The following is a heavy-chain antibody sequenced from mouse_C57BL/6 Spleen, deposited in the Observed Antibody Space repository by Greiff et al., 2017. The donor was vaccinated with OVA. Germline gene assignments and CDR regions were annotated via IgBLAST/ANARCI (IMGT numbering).Heavy chain of an antibody. D-gene: IGHD2-4*01. Sequence: EVQLQQSGTVLARPGASVKMSCKTSGYTFTSYWMHWVKQRPGQGLEWIGAIYPGNSDTSYNQKFKGKAKLTAVTSASTAYMERSSLTNEDSAVYYCTRVGAYDYEEVDYWGQGTTLTVSS. J-gene: IGHJ2*01. CDR3: TRVGAYDYEEVDY. V-gene: IGHV1-5*01. CDR2: IYPGNSDT. CDR1: GYTFTSYW.